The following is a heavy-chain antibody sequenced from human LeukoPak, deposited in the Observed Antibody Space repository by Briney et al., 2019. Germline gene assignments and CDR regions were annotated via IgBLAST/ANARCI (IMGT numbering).Heavy chain of an antibody. CDR2: INHSGST. J-gene: IGHJ4*02. CDR1: GGSFSGYY. D-gene: IGHD3-3*01. V-gene: IGHV4-34*01. Sequence: SETLSLTCAVYGGSFSGYYWSWLRQPPGKGLEWIGEINHSGSTNYNPSLKSQVTISVDTSKNQFSLKLSSVTAADTAVYYCARDRHRITIFGVVIPTQYFDYWGQGTLVTVSS. CDR3: ARDRHRITIFGVVIPTQYFDY.